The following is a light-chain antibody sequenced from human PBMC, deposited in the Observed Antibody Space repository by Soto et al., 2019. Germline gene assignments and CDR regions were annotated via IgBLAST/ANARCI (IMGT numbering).Light chain of an antibody. V-gene: IGKV3-15*01. CDR3: QHYDNWPFT. Sequence: EVVMTQSPATLSVSPGEGATLSCRASQSVSSKLAWYQQKPGQAPRLLIYGASTRATGIPARFSGSESGTEFALTISSLQSEDFAVYYCQHYDNWPFTFGPGTKVDIK. J-gene: IGKJ3*01. CDR1: QSVSSK. CDR2: GAS.